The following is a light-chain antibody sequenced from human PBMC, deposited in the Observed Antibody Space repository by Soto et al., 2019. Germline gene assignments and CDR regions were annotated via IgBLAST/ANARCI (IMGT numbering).Light chain of an antibody. CDR1: QGISTW. CDR2: GAS. Sequence: DIQMTQSPSSVSASVGDRVTITCRASQGISTWLAWYQQKPGKAPKLLIYGASGLQSGVPSRFSGSGSGTDFTLTISSLRSEDIATYFCQQTYSAPPWTFGQGTKVEIK. CDR3: QQTYSAPPWT. V-gene: IGKV1D-12*01. J-gene: IGKJ1*01.